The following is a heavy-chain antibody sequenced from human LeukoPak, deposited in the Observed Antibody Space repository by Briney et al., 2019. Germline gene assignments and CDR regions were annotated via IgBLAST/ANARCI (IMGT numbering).Heavy chain of an antibody. J-gene: IGHJ4*02. D-gene: IGHD3-22*01. CDR2: ISSGGST. CDR3: ARAEYDSSLGFGY. CDR1: RFTVSSDY. Sequence: PGGSLRLSCAASRFTVSSDYMSWVRQAPGKGLEWVSLISSGGSTYYADSVKGRFTISRDNSKNTLYLQVNSLRAEDTAVYYCARAEYDSSLGFGYWGQGTLVTVSS. V-gene: IGHV3-53*01.